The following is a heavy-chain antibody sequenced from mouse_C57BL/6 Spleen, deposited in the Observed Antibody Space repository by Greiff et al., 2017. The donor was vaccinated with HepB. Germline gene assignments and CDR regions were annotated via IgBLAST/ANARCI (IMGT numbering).Heavy chain of an antibody. D-gene: IGHD2-12*01. CDR1: GYTFTSYW. J-gene: IGHJ1*03. V-gene: IGHV1-50*01. Sequence: QVQLQQPGAELVKPGASVKLSCKASGYTFTSYWMQWVKQRPGQGLEWIGEIDPSDSYTNYNQKFKGKATLTVDTSSSTAYMQLSSLTSEDSAVYYCARVRGILPIGYFDVWGTGTTVTVSS. CDR2: IDPSDSYT. CDR3: ARVRGILPIGYFDV.